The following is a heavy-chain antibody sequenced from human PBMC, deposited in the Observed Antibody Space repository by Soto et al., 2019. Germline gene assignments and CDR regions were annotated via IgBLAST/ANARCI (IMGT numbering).Heavy chain of an antibody. Sequence: QVQLVESGGGVVQPGRSLRLSCAASGFTFSSYGMHWVRQAPGKGLEWVTVTSPDGTNKYYADSVKGRFTISRDNSKNTLYLQMYSLRTEDTAVYYCATDWNVGGRLDYWGQGTLVTVSS. CDR1: GFTFSSYG. CDR3: ATDWNVGGRLDY. J-gene: IGHJ4*02. D-gene: IGHD1-1*01. CDR2: TSPDGTNK. V-gene: IGHV3-30*03.